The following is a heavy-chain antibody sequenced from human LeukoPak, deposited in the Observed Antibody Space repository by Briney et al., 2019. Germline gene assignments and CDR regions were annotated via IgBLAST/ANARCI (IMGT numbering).Heavy chain of an antibody. CDR2: IIPIFGTA. J-gene: IGHJ4*02. V-gene: IGHV1-69*13. CDR1: GGTFSSYA. Sequence: SVKVSCKASGGTFSSYAIGWVRQAPGQGLEWMGGIIPIFGTANYAQKFQGRVTITADESTSTAYMELSSLRSEDTAVYYCARDLGGVSGAVTQDYWGQGTLVTVSS. CDR3: ARDLGGVSGAVTQDY. D-gene: IGHD4-17*01.